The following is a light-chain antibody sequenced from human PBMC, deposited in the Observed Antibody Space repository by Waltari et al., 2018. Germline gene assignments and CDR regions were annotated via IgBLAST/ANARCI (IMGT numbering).Light chain of an antibody. CDR1: QGVNVY. Sequence: IQLTQSPSSLSASVGDRVTITCRASQGVNVYLAWYQQKPGKCPKLLIYAASTLQSGGSSRFSGSGSGTDFTLTINSLQPEDIATYYCQQFNASPRTFGQGTNVEIK. V-gene: IGKV1-9*01. CDR2: AAS. CDR3: QQFNASPRT. J-gene: IGKJ1*01.